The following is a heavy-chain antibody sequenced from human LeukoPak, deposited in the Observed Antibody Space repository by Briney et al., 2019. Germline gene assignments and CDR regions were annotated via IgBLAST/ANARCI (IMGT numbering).Heavy chain of an antibody. CDR3: TREYDSAGLPDY. V-gene: IGHV4-59*01. Sequence: SETLSLTCTVSGGSISSYYWSWIRQPPGKGLEWIGHIYHSGSTSYNPSLKSRVTISMDMPKNQFSLKVTSVTAADTAVYYCTREYDSAGLPDYWGQGTLVTVSS. CDR1: GGSISSYY. D-gene: IGHD3-22*01. CDR2: IYHSGST. J-gene: IGHJ4*02.